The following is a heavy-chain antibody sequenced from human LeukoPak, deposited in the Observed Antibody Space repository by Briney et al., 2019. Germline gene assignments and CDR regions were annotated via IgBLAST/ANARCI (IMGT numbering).Heavy chain of an antibody. D-gene: IGHD2-21*02. J-gene: IGHJ4*02. CDR1: GGSISSYY. CDR3: ARGGHIVVVTAIYFDY. Sequence: SETLSLTCTASGGSISSYYWSWIRQPPGKGLEWIGYIYYSGNTNYNPSLKSRVTISVDTSKNQFSLKLSSVTAADTAVYYCARGGHIVVVTAIYFDYWGQGTLVTVSS. CDR2: IYYSGNT. V-gene: IGHV4-59*08.